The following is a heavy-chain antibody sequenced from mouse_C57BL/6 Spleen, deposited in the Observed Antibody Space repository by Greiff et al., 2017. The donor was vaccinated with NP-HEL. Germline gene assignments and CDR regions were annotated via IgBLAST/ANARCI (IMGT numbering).Heavy chain of an antibody. J-gene: IGHJ3*01. Sequence: QVQLQQSGAELMKPGASVKLSCKATGYTFTGYWIEWVKQRPGHGLEWIGEILPGSGSTTYNEKFKGKATFTADTSSNTAYMQLSSLTTEDSAIYYGARHYYGSSYPFAYWGQGTLVTVSA. CDR3: ARHYYGSSYPFAY. CDR2: ILPGSGST. D-gene: IGHD1-1*01. CDR1: GYTFTGYW. V-gene: IGHV1-9*01.